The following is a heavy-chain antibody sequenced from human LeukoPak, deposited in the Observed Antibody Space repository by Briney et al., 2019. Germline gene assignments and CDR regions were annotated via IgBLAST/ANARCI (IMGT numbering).Heavy chain of an antibody. CDR1: GFTSSSPW. V-gene: IGHV3-7*05. J-gene: IGHJ4*02. D-gene: IGHD2-21*02. CDR3: ATASRGGDSIY. CDR2: VKTDGSEK. Sequence: GGSLRLSCAASGFTSSSPWMSWVRQAPGKGLEWLANVKTDGSEKFYVDSVKGRFTISRDNAKNSLYLQMNSLRAEDTALYYCATASRGGDSIYWGQGTLVTVSS.